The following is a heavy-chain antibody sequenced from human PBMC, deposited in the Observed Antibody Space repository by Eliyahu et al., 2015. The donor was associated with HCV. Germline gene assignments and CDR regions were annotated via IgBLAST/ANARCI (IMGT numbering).Heavy chain of an antibody. V-gene: IGHV4-39*02. D-gene: IGHD4-17*01. Sequence: QLQLQESGPGLVKPSETXSLTCTVSGXSISXSXYYWGWXRXTPGKGLEWIGSIYYSGSTYYNPSLKSRVTISVDTSKNQFSLKLSSVTAADTAVYYCAREIHGYGDYRGAFDIWGQGTMVTVSS. CDR1: GXSISXSXYY. CDR2: IYYSGST. CDR3: AREIHGYGDYRGAFDI. J-gene: IGHJ3*02.